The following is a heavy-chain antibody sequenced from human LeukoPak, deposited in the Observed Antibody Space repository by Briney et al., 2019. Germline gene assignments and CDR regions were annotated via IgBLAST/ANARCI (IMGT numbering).Heavy chain of an antibody. CDR1: GFTFSSYA. Sequence: GRSLRLSCAASGFTFSSYAMSWVRQAPGKGLEWVSAISGSGGSTYYADSVKGRFTISRDNSKNTLYLRMNSLRAEDTAVYYCAKDREDKVVTHLLAWSGYWGQGTLVTVSS. J-gene: IGHJ4*02. D-gene: IGHD5-12*01. V-gene: IGHV3-23*01. CDR3: AKDREDKVVTHLLAWSGY. CDR2: ISGSGGST.